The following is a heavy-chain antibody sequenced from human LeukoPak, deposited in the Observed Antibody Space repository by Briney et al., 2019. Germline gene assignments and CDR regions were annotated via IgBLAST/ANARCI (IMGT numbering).Heavy chain of an antibody. CDR2: IRSKANSYAT. D-gene: IGHD3-22*01. Sequence: PGGSLRLSCAASGFTFSGSAMHWVRQASGKGLEWVGRIRSKANSYATAYAASVKGRFTISRDDSKNTAYLQMNSLKTEDTAVYYCTRHYYYDSSGYHFDYWGQGTLVTVSS. CDR3: TRHYYYDSSGYHFDY. V-gene: IGHV3-73*01. J-gene: IGHJ4*02. CDR1: GFTFSGSA.